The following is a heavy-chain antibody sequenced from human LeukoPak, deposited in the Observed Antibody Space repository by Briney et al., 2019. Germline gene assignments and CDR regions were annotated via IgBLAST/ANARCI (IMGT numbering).Heavy chain of an antibody. Sequence: PSETLSLTCAVSGGSITSYYWNWIRQPAGKGLDRIGRIHISGSSKYNPSLKSRVTMSLDTSTNQVSLKLSSVTAADTAVYYCARERSTSVNTYYFDSWGQGTLVTVSS. J-gene: IGHJ4*02. V-gene: IGHV4-4*07. D-gene: IGHD4-11*01. CDR3: ARERSTSVNTYYFDS. CDR1: GGSITSYY. CDR2: IHISGSS.